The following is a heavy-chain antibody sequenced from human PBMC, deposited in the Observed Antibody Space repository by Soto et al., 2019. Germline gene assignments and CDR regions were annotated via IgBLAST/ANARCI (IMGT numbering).Heavy chain of an antibody. Sequence: SETLSLTCTVSGGSISSSSYYWGWIRQPPGKGREWIGSIYYRGTTYYNPSLKSRVTISVDTSKNQFSLKLSSVTAADTAVYYCARIRDDYGDYWGQGTLVTVSS. D-gene: IGHD3-16*01. CDR2: IYYRGTT. CDR3: ARIRDDYGDY. J-gene: IGHJ4*02. CDR1: GGSISSSSYY. V-gene: IGHV4-39*07.